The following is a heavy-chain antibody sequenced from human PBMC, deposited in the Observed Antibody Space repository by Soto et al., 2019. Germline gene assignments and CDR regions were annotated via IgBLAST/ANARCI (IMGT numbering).Heavy chain of an antibody. Sequence: QITLKESGPTLVKPTQTLTLTCTFSGFSLSTSGVGVGWIRQPPGKALEWLALIYWDDDKRYSPSLKSRLTITKDTSKNRVVLTMTNMDPVDTATYYRAHNRRYFDWLPYNWFDPWGQGTLVTVSS. CDR2: IYWDDDK. CDR3: AHNRRYFDWLPYNWFDP. D-gene: IGHD3-9*01. J-gene: IGHJ5*02. CDR1: GFSLSTSGVG. V-gene: IGHV2-5*02.